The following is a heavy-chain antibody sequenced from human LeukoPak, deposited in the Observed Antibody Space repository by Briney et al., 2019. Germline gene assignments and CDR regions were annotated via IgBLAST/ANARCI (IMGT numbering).Heavy chain of an antibody. J-gene: IGHJ4*02. Sequence: GGSLRLSCAASGFTFSDYYMSWIRQAPGKGLEWVSYISSSGSTIYYADSVKGRFTISRGNAKNSLCLQMNSLRAEDTAVYYCARDFEPGYYDFWSGYYPNYFDYWGQGTLVTVSS. CDR1: GFTFSDYY. V-gene: IGHV3-11*04. CDR3: ARDFEPGYYDFWSGYYPNYFDY. D-gene: IGHD3-3*01. CDR2: ISSSGSTI.